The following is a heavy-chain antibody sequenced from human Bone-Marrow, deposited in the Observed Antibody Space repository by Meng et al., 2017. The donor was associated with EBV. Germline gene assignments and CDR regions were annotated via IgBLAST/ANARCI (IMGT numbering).Heavy chain of an antibody. CDR1: GASISRGGYY. Sequence: QVQLQESGPGLVKSLQTLSLTCAVSGASISRGGYYWSWIRQPPGKGLEWIGYIYYNGSTFYNPSLKSRLTISVDTSKNQFSLKLSSVTAADTAFYYCARGGAVAGTFDYWGQGTLVTVSS. J-gene: IGHJ4*02. CDR3: ARGGAVAGTFDY. D-gene: IGHD6-19*01. CDR2: IYYNGST. V-gene: IGHV4-30-4*01.